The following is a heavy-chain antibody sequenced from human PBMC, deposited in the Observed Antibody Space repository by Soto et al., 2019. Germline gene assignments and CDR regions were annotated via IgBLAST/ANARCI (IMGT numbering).Heavy chain of an antibody. J-gene: IGHJ5*02. V-gene: IGHV4-31*03. CDR1: GGSISSGDYY. CDR2: IYYSGST. D-gene: IGHD3-22*01. Sequence: PSETLSLTCTVSGGSISSGDYYWSWIRQPPGKGLEWIGYIYYSGSTYYNPSLKSRVTISVDTSKNQFSLKLSSVTAADTAVYYCARATSSGYYPFGPWGQGTLVTVSS. CDR3: ARATSSGYYPFGP.